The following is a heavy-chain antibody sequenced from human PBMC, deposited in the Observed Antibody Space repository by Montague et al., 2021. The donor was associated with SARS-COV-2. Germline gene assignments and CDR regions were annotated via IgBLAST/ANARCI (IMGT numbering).Heavy chain of an antibody. J-gene: IGHJ4*02. V-gene: IGHV4-59*01. Sequence: SETLSLTCTVSGGSISSYYWSWIRQPPGKGLERIGYIYYSGSTNYNPSLKSRVTISVDTSMNQFSLKLSSVTAADTAVYYCARAPVAHITIFGVVTSFDYWGQGTLVTVSS. D-gene: IGHD3-3*01. CDR1: GGSISSYY. CDR3: ARAPVAHITIFGVVTSFDY. CDR2: IYYSGST.